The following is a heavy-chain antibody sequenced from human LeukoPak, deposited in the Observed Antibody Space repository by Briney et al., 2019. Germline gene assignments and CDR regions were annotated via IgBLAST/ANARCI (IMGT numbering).Heavy chain of an antibody. CDR2: ISAYNGNT. D-gene: IGHD4-17*01. Sequence: GASVTVSCTASGYTFTSYGISWVRQAPGQGLEWMGWISAYNGNTNYAQKLQGRVTMTTDTSTSTAYMELRSLRSDDTAVYYCARSVLGRPDYDFDYWGQGTLVTVSS. CDR3: ARSVLGRPDYDFDY. CDR1: GYTFTSYG. J-gene: IGHJ4*02. V-gene: IGHV1-18*01.